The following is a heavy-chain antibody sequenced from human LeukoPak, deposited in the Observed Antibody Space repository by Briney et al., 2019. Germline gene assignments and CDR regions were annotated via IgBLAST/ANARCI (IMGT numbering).Heavy chain of an antibody. CDR2: INPGGGPT. V-gene: IGHV1-46*01. CDR1: GYSFISYY. CDR3: ARGAAPRSYDFGDYFDY. Sequence: ASVKVSCKASGYSFISYYIHWVRQAPGQGLEWVGIINPGGGPTNYARKFQARVTLTSDTSTTTVYMELSGLTSEDTAVYYCARGAAPRSYDFGDYFDYWGQGTLVTVPS. J-gene: IGHJ4*02. D-gene: IGHD4-17*01.